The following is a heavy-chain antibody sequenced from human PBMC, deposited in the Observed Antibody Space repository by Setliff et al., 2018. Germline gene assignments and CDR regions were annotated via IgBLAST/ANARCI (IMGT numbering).Heavy chain of an antibody. D-gene: IGHD3-22*01. J-gene: IGHJ4*02. CDR1: GYIFTSYA. CDR3: ARGYYDSYARYYVVGDY. V-gene: IGHV1-18*01. CDR2: ISAYNANT. Sequence: ASVKVSCKASGYIFTSYAINWVRQAPGQGLEWMGSISAYNANTNYAQNLQGRVTMTRDTSTSTAYMELSSLRTEGTAVYYCARGYYDSYARYYVVGDYWGQGTPVTVSS.